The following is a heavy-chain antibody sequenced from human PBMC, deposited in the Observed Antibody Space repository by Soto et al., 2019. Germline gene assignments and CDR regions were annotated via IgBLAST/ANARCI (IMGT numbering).Heavy chain of an antibody. J-gene: IGHJ6*02. CDR3: ARVPSCISTSCYAPNYYGMDV. Sequence: GGSLRLSCAASGFTFSSYGMHWVRQAPGKGLEWVAVIWYDGSNKYYADSVKGRFTISRDNSKNTLYLQMNSLRAEDTAVYYCARVPSCISTSCYAPNYYGMDVWGQGTTVTVSS. D-gene: IGHD2-2*01. CDR2: IWYDGSNK. CDR1: GFTFSSYG. V-gene: IGHV3-33*01.